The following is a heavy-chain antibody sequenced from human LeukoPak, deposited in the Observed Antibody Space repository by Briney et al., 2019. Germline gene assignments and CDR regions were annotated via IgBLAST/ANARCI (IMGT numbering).Heavy chain of an antibody. D-gene: IGHD6-19*01. CDR2: ISYDGSNK. V-gene: IGHV3-30-3*01. J-gene: IGHJ4*02. Sequence: GRCLRLSCAASGFTFSSYAIHWVRQAPGKGLEWVTLISYDGSNKYYADSVKGRFTISRDNSKNTLYLQMDSLRVEDTAVYYCARRAVAGPFDYWGQGTLVTVSS. CDR3: ARRAVAGPFDY. CDR1: GFTFSSYA.